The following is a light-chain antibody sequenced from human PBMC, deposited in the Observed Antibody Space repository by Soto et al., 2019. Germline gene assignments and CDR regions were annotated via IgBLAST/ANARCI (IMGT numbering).Light chain of an antibody. CDR1: QTISSW. CDR3: QQYENLPT. Sequence: DVKMNQSPSALSGTIGDRVTITCRASQTISSWLAWYQQKPGRAPKLLIYDASNLEAGVPSRFRGSGSGTDFTFTISRLQPEDIATYYCQQYENLPTFGQGRRLEIK. V-gene: IGKV1-33*01. CDR2: DAS. J-gene: IGKJ5*01.